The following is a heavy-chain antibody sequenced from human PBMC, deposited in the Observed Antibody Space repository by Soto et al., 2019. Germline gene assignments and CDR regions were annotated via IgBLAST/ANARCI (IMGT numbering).Heavy chain of an antibody. Sequence: EVQLVESGGGLVKPGGSLKLSCAASGFTFSSYSVNWVRQAPGKGVEWVSSINSVSSYIYYADSVKGRFTISRDNAKNSLYLQMNSLRAEDTAVYYCARDGSIWSFDYWGQGTLVTVSS. CDR3: ARDGSIWSFDY. CDR2: INSVSSYI. V-gene: IGHV3-21*01. D-gene: IGHD6-13*01. J-gene: IGHJ4*02. CDR1: GFTFSSYS.